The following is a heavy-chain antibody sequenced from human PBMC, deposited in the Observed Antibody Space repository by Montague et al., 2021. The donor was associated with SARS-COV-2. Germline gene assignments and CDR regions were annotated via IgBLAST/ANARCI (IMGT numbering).Heavy chain of an antibody. J-gene: IGHJ4*02. CDR2: VHYTGST. CDR3: ARAQNTCFIANCVNYFEV. D-gene: IGHD1-1*01. CDR1: GDSISSYY. V-gene: IGHV4-59*01. Sequence: SETLSLTCEVSGDSISSYYWSWIRQSPGKGLEWIDYVHYTGSTKYTPSLKTRVTLSLDTPKNHFSLKLRSVTAADTAIYYCARAQNTCFIANCVNYFEVWGLGALVTVSS.